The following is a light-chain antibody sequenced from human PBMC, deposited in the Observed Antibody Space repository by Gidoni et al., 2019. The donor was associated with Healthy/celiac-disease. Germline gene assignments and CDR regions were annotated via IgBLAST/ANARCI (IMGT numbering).Light chain of an antibody. CDR2: AAS. Sequence: DIQLTQSPSSLSASVGDRVTITCRASQIISSYLNWYQQKPGKAPKLLIYAASSLQSGDPSRFSGSGSGTDFTLTISSLQPEDFSTYYCQQSYSTPRTFXXXTKVEIK. J-gene: IGKJ1*01. V-gene: IGKV1-39*01. CDR3: QQSYSTPRT. CDR1: QIISSY.